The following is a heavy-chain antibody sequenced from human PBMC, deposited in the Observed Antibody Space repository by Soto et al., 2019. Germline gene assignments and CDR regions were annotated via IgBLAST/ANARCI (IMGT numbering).Heavy chain of an antibody. J-gene: IGHJ4*02. V-gene: IGHV4-59*08. D-gene: IGHD4-17*01. CDR1: GGSISSYY. CDR2: IYYSGST. CDR3: ARQYGVYLEY. Sequence: SETLSLTCTVSGGSISSYYWSWIRQPPGKGLEWIGYIYYSGSTNYNPSLKSRVTISVDTSKNQFSLKLSSVTAADTAVYDCARQYGVYLEYLCQGTLVAASS.